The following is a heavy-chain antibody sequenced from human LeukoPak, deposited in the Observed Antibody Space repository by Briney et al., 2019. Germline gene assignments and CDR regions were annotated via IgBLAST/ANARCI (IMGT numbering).Heavy chain of an antibody. CDR3: AKGYYYDSSGAFDS. D-gene: IGHD3-22*01. V-gene: IGHV3-9*01. J-gene: IGHJ4*02. CDR1: GFNLEYQA. Sequence: GRSLKLLCCTPGFNLEYQAMHWVRQASGKGLEGVSGISWISGSIGYAGSVKGRLTISRDNAKNSLYLQMNSLRAEDTALYYCAKGYYYDSSGAFDSWGQGSLVTVYS. CDR2: ISWISGSI.